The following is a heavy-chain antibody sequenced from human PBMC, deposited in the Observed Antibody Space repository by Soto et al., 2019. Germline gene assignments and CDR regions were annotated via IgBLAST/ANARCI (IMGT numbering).Heavy chain of an antibody. Sequence: EVQLLGSGGGLVQPGGSLRLSCAASGFTFSSYAMSWVRQAPGKGLEWVSAISGSGGSTYYADSVKGRFTISRDNSKNTLYLQMNSLRAEDTAVYYCAKSRYCSGGSCYAMDAFDIWGQGTMVTVSS. V-gene: IGHV3-23*01. CDR1: GFTFSSYA. CDR2: ISGSGGST. CDR3: AKSRYCSGGSCYAMDAFDI. J-gene: IGHJ3*02. D-gene: IGHD2-15*01.